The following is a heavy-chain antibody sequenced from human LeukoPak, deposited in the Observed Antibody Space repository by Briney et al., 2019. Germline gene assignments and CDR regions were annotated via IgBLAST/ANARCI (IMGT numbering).Heavy chain of an antibody. CDR3: ARDSPRIAATGAY. J-gene: IGHJ4*02. CDR1: GYTFTSYD. CDR2: MNANSGNT. V-gene: IGHV1-8*01. Sequence: GASVKVSCKASGYTFTSYDINWVRQATGQGLEWMGSMNANSGNTGYAQKFQGRVTMTRNTSISTAYMELSSLRSEDSAVYYCARDSPRIAATGAYWGQGTLVTVSS. D-gene: IGHD6-13*01.